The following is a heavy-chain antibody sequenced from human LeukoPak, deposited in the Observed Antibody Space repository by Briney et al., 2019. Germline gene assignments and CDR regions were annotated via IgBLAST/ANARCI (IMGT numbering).Heavy chain of an antibody. CDR1: GFTFSDYY. V-gene: IGHV3-11*01. Sequence: PGGSVRLSCAASGFTFSDYYMSWIRQAPGKGLEWVSYITGSGSNIFYADSVKGRFTISRDNDKNSLYLQMNSLRAEDTAVYYCARDSAASGSTSFDYWGQGTLVTVSS. J-gene: IGHJ4*02. D-gene: IGHD6-13*01. CDR2: ITGSGSNI. CDR3: ARDSAASGSTSFDY.